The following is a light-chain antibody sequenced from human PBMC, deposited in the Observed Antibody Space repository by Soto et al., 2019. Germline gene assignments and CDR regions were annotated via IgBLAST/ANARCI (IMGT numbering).Light chain of an antibody. J-gene: IGLJ3*02. CDR3: AGWADSLSGRSWV. CDR2: SNH. V-gene: IGLV1-47*02. CDR1: RSHIGSNQ. Sequence: QSVLTQPPSASGTPGQRITISCSGSRSHIGSNQVYWYQQLPGTAPKLLNYSNHHRPSGVPDRFSGSKSVTSASLAISGRRSEDEADYYCAGWADSLSGRSWVFGGGTQLTVL.